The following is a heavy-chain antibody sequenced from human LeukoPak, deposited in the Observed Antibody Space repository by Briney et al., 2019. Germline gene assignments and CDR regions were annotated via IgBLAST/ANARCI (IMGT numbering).Heavy chain of an antibody. CDR2: ISSSSSYI. J-gene: IGHJ6*04. CDR3: AELGISMIGGV. D-gene: IGHD3-10*02. V-gene: IGHV3-21*01. Sequence: GGSLRLSCAASEFTFSSYTMNWVRQAPGKGLEWVSSISSSSSYIYYADSVNGRFTISRDNAKNSLYLQMNSLRADDTAVYYCAELGISMIGGVWGKGTTVTISS. CDR1: EFTFSSYT.